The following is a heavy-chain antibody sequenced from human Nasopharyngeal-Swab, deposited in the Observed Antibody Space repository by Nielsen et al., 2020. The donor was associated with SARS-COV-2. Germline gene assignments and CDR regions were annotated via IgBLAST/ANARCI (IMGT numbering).Heavy chain of an antibody. Sequence: GGSLRLSCAASGFTFSSYGMHWVRQAPGKGLEWVAVISYDGSNKYYADSVKGRFTISRDNSKNTLYLQMNSLRAEDTAVYYRARWGLVALDYWGQGTPVTVSS. D-gene: IGHD6-19*01. CDR3: ARWGLVALDY. CDR1: GFTFSSYG. CDR2: ISYDGSNK. J-gene: IGHJ4*02. V-gene: IGHV3-30*03.